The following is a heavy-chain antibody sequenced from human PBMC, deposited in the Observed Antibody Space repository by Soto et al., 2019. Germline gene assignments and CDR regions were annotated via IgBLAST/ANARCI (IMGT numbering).Heavy chain of an antibody. CDR3: ARDLGYCSSTSCYTPYNWFDP. CDR1: GGSISSYY. D-gene: IGHD2-2*02. J-gene: IGHJ5*02. CDR2: IYYSGST. Sequence: SETLSLICTVSGGSISSYYWGWIRQPPGKGLEWIGYIYYSGSTNYNPSLKSRVTISVDTSKNQFSLKLSSVTAADTAVYYCARDLGYCSSTSCYTPYNWFDPWGQGTLVTVSS. V-gene: IGHV4-59*01.